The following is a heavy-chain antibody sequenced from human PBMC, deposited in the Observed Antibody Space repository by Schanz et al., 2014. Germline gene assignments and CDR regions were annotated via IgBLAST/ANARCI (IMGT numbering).Heavy chain of an antibody. CDR2: VYFSGTT. J-gene: IGHJ5*02. V-gene: IGHV4-39*01. CDR3: ARHGGYYDVLNSFDI. D-gene: IGHD3-16*01. CDR1: GGSISSGESY. Sequence: QVQLQESGPGLVKPSETLSLTCTVSGGSISSGESYWGWIRQSPEEGLQYIGSVYFSGTTAYSPSLKGRFPTSVDTSKNQFSLMLTSVTAADTAVYFCARHGGYYDVLNSFDIWGQGTLVTVSS.